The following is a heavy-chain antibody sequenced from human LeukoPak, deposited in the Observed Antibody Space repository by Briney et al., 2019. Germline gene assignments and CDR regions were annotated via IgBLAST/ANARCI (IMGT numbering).Heavy chain of an antibody. J-gene: IGHJ5*02. CDR3: ARHAYSNYDWFDP. Sequence: GGSLRLSCAASGFTFSSYSMNWVRQAPGKGLKWVSSISSSSSYIYYADSVKGRFTISRDNAKNSLYLQMNSLRAEDTAVYYCARHAYSNYDWFDPWGQGTLVTVSS. CDR2: ISSSSSYI. D-gene: IGHD4-11*01. CDR1: GFTFSSYS. V-gene: IGHV3-21*01.